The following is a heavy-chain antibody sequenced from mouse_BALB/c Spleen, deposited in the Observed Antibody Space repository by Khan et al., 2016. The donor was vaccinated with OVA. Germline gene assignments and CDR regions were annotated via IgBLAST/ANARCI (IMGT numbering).Heavy chain of an antibody. CDR3: ARRGKDYDRGALFAY. Sequence: VQLQESGPGLVQPSQSLSITCTVSGFSLNNYSVHWVRQSPGKGLEWLGVIWSAGSTDYNAAFISRLTISKDNSRSQVFFKMNSLQPNDTAIYYCARRGKDYDRGALFAYWGQGTLVTVSA. CDR1: GFSLNNYS. D-gene: IGHD2-4*01. CDR2: IWSAGST. V-gene: IGHV2-2*02. J-gene: IGHJ3*01.